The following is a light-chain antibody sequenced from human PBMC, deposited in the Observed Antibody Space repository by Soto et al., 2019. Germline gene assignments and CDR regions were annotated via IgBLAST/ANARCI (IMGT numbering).Light chain of an antibody. CDR3: QQYNTYPLT. CDR2: AAS. J-gene: IGKJ4*01. CDR1: QGISSY. Sequence: DIQMTQSPSPLSASVGDRVTITCRASQGISSYLAWFQQKPGQAPKSLIYAASTLQSGVPSKFSGSGSGTDFTLTISSLQPEDFATYYCQQYNTYPLTFGGGTKVEIK. V-gene: IGKV1-16*02.